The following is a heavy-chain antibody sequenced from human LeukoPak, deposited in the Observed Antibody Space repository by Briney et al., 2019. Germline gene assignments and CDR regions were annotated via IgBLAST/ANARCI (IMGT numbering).Heavy chain of an antibody. V-gene: IGHV3-23*01. CDR2: ISGSGANT. CDR3: AKGKVVPATIYDY. D-gene: IGHD2-2*02. J-gene: IGHJ4*02. Sequence: GGSLRLSCAASGFTFSTYAMSWVRQAPGKGLEWVSTISGSGANTYYADSVRGRFTISRDNSKNTLYLHMNSLRAEDTAVYYCAKGKVVPATIYDYWGQGTLVTVSS. CDR1: GFTFSTYA.